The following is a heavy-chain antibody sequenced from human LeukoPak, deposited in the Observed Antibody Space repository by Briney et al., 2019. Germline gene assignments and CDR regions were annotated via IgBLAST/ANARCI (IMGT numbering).Heavy chain of an antibody. J-gene: IGHJ5*02. CDR3: AQECVDSSGYYYVPNWFDP. V-gene: IGHV3-7*01. CDR1: GFTFSSYW. D-gene: IGHD3-22*01. Sequence: PGGSLRLSCAASGFTFSSYWMSWVRQAPGKGLEWVANIKQDGSEKYYVDSAKGRFTISRDNAKNSLYLQMSSLRAEDAAVYYCAQECVDSSGYYYVPNWFDPWGQGTLVTVSS. CDR2: IKQDGSEK.